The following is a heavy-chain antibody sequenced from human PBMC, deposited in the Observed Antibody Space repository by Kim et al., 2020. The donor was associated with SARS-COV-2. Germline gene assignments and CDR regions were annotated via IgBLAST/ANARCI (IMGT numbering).Heavy chain of an antibody. D-gene: IGHD3-10*01. CDR2: ISAYNGNT. CDR1: GYTFTSYG. Sequence: ASVKVSCKASGYTFTSYGISWVRQAPGQGLEWMGWISAYNGNTNYAQKLQGRVTMTTDTSTSTAYMELRSLRSDDTAVYYCAREFYRFGEFDWFDPWGQGTLVTVSS. V-gene: IGHV1-18*01. J-gene: IGHJ5*02. CDR3: AREFYRFGEFDWFDP.